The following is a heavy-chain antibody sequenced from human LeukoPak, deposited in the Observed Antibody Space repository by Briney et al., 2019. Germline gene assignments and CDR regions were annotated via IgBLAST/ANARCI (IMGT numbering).Heavy chain of an antibody. V-gene: IGHV3-21*01. J-gene: IGHJ4*02. CDR1: GFTFSPYS. CDR2: ISSSSSYI. D-gene: IGHD3-22*01. CDR3: ARDGRGSYYDSSGYLDC. Sequence: GGSLRLSCAASGFTFSPYSMNWVRQAPGKGLEWVSPISSSSSYIYYADSVKGRFTISRDNAKNSLYLQMNSLRAEDTAVYYCARDGRGSYYDSSGYLDCWGQGTLVTVSS.